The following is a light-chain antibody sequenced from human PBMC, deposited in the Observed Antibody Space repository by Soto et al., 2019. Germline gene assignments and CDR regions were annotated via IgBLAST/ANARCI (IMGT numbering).Light chain of an antibody. Sequence: QSALTQPASVSGSPGQSITISCTGTSSDIGDYNYVSWYQQHPGKAPKLMIYDVSNRPSGVSDRFSGSKSGNTASLTISGLQAEDEADYYCSSYTSYSIRVVFGGGTKLTVL. CDR3: SSYTSYSIRVV. J-gene: IGLJ2*01. CDR2: DVS. V-gene: IGLV2-14*03. CDR1: SSDIGDYNY.